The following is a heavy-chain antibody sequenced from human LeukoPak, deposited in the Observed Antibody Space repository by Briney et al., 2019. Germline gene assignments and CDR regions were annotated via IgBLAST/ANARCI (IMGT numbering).Heavy chain of an antibody. D-gene: IGHD2-2*01. CDR2: ISWNSGSI. CDR1: GFTFDDYA. CDR3: AKGRDKYQLLSKNWFDP. V-gene: IGHV3-9*01. J-gene: IGHJ5*02. Sequence: LRLSCAASGFTFDDYAMHWVRQAPGKGLEWVSGISWNSGSIGYADSVKGRFIISRDNAKNSLYLQMNSLRAEDTALYYCAKGRDKYQLLSKNWFDPWGQGTLVTVSS.